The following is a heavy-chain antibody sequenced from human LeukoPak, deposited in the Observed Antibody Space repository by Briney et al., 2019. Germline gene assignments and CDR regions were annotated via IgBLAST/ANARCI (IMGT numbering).Heavy chain of an antibody. CDR3: ARQRSKYYYENY. CDR2: IYYSGST. CDR1: GGSISNSSYY. V-gene: IGHV4-39*01. D-gene: IGHD3-22*01. Sequence: SETLSLTCSVSGGSISNSSYYWGWIRQPPGKGLEWIGTIYYSGSTYHNPSLKSRVIISVDTSKNQFFLKLSSVTAADTAVYYCARQRSKYYYENYWGQGTLVTVSS. J-gene: IGHJ4*02.